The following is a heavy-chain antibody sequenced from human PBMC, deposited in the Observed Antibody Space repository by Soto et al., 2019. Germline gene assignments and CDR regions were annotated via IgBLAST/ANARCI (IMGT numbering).Heavy chain of an antibody. CDR3: ARAEGGDFWGTRDYYYGMEC. Sequence: SETLSLTRPVSGCSISSSNWWSWGRQPPGKGLQWMWGLYHSGSTNNNPSLKRRVIISVNKTKNHFSQQLSSATAADTAVYYCARAEGGDFWGTRDYYYGMECWGRGPMVIVSS. J-gene: IGHJ6*02. CDR2: LYHSGST. D-gene: IGHD3-3*01. V-gene: IGHV4-4*02. CDR1: GCSISSSNW.